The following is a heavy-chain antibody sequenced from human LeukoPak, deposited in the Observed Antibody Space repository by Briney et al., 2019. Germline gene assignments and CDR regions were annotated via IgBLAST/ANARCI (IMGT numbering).Heavy chain of an antibody. CDR1: GFTFSNYD. CDR2: ISATTIYR. Sequence: PGGSLRLPCAASGFTFSNYDMTWVRQAPGKGLEWVSSISATTIYRFSAGSVRGRLTISRDNVENSLYLQMNDLRREDTAVYYCARIGLGRDAYNSFDYWGQGTLVTVSS. CDR3: ARIGLGRDAYNSFDY. J-gene: IGHJ4*02. D-gene: IGHD5-24*01. V-gene: IGHV3-21*01.